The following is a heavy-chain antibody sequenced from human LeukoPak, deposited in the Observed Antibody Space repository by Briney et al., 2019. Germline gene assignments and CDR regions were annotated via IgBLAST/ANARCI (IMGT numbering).Heavy chain of an antibody. D-gene: IGHD1-26*01. CDR2: INHNGNVN. V-gene: IGHV3-7*01. CDR3: ATDRNSGKYYDY. J-gene: IGHJ4*02. CDR1: GFTFSSYW. Sequence: GGSLRLSCAASGFTFSSYWMNWARQAPGKGLEWVASINHNGNVNYYVDSVKGRFTISRDNAKNSLYLQMNSLRAEDTAVYYCATDRNSGKYYDYWGQGTLVTVSS.